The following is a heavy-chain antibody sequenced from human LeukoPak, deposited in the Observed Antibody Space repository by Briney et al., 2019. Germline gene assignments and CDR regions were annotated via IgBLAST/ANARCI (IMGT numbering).Heavy chain of an antibody. CDR1: GGSISSRDYY. D-gene: IGHD6-13*01. CDR3: VRLSRGSSWYLGGAFDI. Sequence: ETLSLTCTVSGGSISSRDYYWGWIRQPPGKGLEWIGSIYYSGSTYYNPSLKSRVTISVDTSKNQFSLKLSSVTAADTAVYYCVRLSRGSSWYLGGAFDIWGQGTMVTVSS. CDR2: IYYSGST. V-gene: IGHV4-39*01. J-gene: IGHJ3*02.